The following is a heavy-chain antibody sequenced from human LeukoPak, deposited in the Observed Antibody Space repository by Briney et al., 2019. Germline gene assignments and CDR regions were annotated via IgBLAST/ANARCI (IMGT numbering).Heavy chain of an antibody. D-gene: IGHD3-3*01. Sequence: GGSLRLSCAASGFTFSDYYMSWIRQAPGKGLEWVSYISSSGSTIYYADSVKGRFTISRDNSKNTLYLQMNSLRAEDTAVYYCAREYYAIYFDYWGQGTLVTVSS. V-gene: IGHV3-11*04. J-gene: IGHJ4*02. CDR1: GFTFSDYY. CDR2: ISSSGSTI. CDR3: AREYYAIYFDY.